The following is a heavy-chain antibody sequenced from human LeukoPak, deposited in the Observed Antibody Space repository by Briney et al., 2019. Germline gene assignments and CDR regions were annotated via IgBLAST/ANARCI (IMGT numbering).Heavy chain of an antibody. D-gene: IGHD5-24*01. V-gene: IGHV7-4-1*02. CDR3: ARGSRGWLQRRDYGMDV. J-gene: IGHJ6*02. CDR2: INTNTGNP. Sequence: GASVKVSCKASGYTFTSYAMNWVRQAPGQGLEWMGWINTNTGNPTYAQGFTGRFVFSLDTSVSTAYLQISSLKAEDTAVYYCARGSRGWLQRRDYGMDVWGQGTTVTVSS. CDR1: GYTFTSYA.